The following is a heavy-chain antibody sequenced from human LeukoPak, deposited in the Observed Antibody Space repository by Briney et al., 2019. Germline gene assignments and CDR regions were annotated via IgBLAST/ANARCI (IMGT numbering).Heavy chain of an antibody. CDR2: IYYSGST. CDR3: ARSYSYGYYYYYYMDV. D-gene: IGHD5-18*01. V-gene: IGHV4-59*08. Sequence: SETLSLTCTVSGGSISSYYWSWIRQPPGKGLEWIGYIYYSGSTNYNPSLKSRVTISVDTSKNQFSLKLSSVTAADTAVYYCARSYSYGYYYYYYMDVWGKGTTATVSS. J-gene: IGHJ6*03. CDR1: GGSISSYY.